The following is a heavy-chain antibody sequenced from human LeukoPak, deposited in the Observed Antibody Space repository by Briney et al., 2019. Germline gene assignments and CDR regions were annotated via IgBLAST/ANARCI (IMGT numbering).Heavy chain of an antibody. CDR1: GESVSSNSAA. V-gene: IGHV6-1*01. CDR3: ARQGPGWPFDY. CDR2: TYYRPKWYN. D-gene: IGHD5-24*01. J-gene: IGHJ4*02. Sequence: QTVPLTCAISGESVSSNSAAWNWITQSPSRALEWLGRTYYRPKWYNDYAVSVKSRITINPDTSKNQFSLQLNPVTPEDTAVYYCARQGPGWPFDYWGQGTLVTVSS.